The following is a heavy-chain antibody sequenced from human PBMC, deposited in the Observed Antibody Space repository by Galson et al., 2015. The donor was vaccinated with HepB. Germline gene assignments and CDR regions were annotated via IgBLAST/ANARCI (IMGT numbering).Heavy chain of an antibody. V-gene: IGHV5-51*03. CDR1: GYSFTSYW. CDR3: ARLRSVVSSSWYWCWFDP. D-gene: IGHD6-13*01. Sequence: QSGAEVKKPGESLKISCKGSGYSFTSYWIGWVRQMPGKGLEWMGIIYPGDSDTRYSPSFQGQVTISADKSISTAYLQWSSLKASGTAMYYCARLRSVVSSSWYWCWFDPWGQGTLVTVSS. J-gene: IGHJ5*02. CDR2: IYPGDSDT.